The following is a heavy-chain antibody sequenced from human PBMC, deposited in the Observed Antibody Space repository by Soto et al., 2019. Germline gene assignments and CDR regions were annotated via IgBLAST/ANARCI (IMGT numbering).Heavy chain of an antibody. J-gene: IGHJ4*02. Sequence: QVQLVESGGGVVQPGRSLRLSCAASGFTFSSYGMHWVRQAPGKGLEWVAVISYDGSNKYYAYSVRGRFTISRDNYKNTLYLQMNSLRAEDTAVYYCAKDIYDDYGDYADYWGQGTLVTVSS. V-gene: IGHV3-30*18. D-gene: IGHD4-17*01. CDR3: AKDIYDDYGDYADY. CDR2: ISYDGSNK. CDR1: GFTFSSYG.